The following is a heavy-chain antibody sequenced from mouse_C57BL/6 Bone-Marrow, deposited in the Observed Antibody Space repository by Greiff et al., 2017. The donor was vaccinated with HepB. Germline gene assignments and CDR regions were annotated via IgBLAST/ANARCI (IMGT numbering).Heavy chain of an antibody. CDR2: IRNKANNHAT. CDR3: TRQFYYEAWFAY. J-gene: IGHJ3*01. CDR1: GFTFSDAW. V-gene: IGHV6-6*01. Sequence: EVMLVESGGGLVQPGGSMKLSCAASGFTFSDAWMDWVRQSPEKGLEWVAEIRNKANNHATYYAESVKGRFTISRDDSKSSVYLQMNSLRAEDTGFYYGTRQFYYEAWFAYWGKGTLVTVSA. D-gene: IGHD1-1*01.